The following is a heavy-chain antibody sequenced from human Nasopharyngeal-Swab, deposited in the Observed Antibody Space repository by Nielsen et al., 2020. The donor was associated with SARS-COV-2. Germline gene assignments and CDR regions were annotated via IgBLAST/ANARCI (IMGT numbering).Heavy chain of an antibody. J-gene: IGHJ3*02. V-gene: IGHV3-30*03. Sequence: GGSLRLSCAASGFTFSSFGMHWVRQAPGKGLEWVAFIAHDASNEYYGDSVKGRFSISRDSSKNTLYLQMDSLRGEDTAVYYCARDLTPMVIIYAFDMWGQGTMVTVSS. CDR2: IAHDASNE. D-gene: IGHD5-18*01. CDR3: ARDLTPMVIIYAFDM. CDR1: GFTFSSFG.